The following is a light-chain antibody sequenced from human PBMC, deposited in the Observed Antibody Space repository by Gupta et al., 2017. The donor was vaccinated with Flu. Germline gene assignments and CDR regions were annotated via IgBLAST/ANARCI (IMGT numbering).Light chain of an antibody. CDR3: QQDASSPFT. V-gene: IGKV3-20*01. CDR2: GAS. J-gene: IGKJ4*01. Sequence: EIVFTQSPDTLSLSPGERATLSCRASQTVSSSYLAWYQQKPGQAPRLLIYGASSTATGIPDRFSGSGSGTDFTLTIYMLDPEDFAMYYCQQDASSPFTFGAGTKVEI. CDR1: QTVSSSY.